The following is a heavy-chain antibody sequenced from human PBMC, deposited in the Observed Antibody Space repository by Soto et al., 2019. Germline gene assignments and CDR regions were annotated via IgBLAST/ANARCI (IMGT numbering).Heavy chain of an antibody. V-gene: IGHV3-33*01. J-gene: IGHJ4*02. Sequence: QVQLVESGGGVVQPGRSLRLSCAASEFTFSSYGMHWVRQAPGKGLEWVAVIWYDGSNKYYADSVKGRFTISRDNSKNTLYLQMNSLRAEDTAVYYCARDHPYYDSSGYGYYFDYWGQGTLVTVSS. CDR2: IWYDGSNK. CDR3: ARDHPYYDSSGYGYYFDY. CDR1: EFTFSSYG. D-gene: IGHD3-22*01.